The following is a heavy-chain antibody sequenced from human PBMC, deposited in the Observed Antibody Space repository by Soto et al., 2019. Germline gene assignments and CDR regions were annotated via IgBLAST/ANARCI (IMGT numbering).Heavy chain of an antibody. CDR1: GYTFSSYG. CDR2: ISPYNGNT. J-gene: IGHJ6*02. V-gene: IGHV1-18*01. Sequence: SVKVSYRASGYTFSSYGLSWLRQAPVQGLEWMGWISPYNGNTKYAQKVQGRVTMTTDTSTSTTYMEVRSLRSDDTAVYYCERDSITICDRDDMDVWGQGTKVTVYS. D-gene: IGHD3-3*01. CDR3: ERDSITICDRDDMDV.